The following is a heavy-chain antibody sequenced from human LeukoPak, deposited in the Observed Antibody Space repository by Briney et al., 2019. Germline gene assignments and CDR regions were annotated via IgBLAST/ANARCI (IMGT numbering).Heavy chain of an antibody. Sequence: PGGSLRLSCAASGFTFSSYGMSWVRQAPGKGLGWVSAISGSGGSTYYADSVKGRFTISRDNSKNTLYLQMNSLRAEDTAVYYCAKAKSGSGSSAGFDYWGQGNLVTVSS. J-gene: IGHJ4*02. D-gene: IGHD3-10*01. V-gene: IGHV3-23*01. CDR3: AKAKSGSGSSAGFDY. CDR2: ISGSGGST. CDR1: GFTFSSYG.